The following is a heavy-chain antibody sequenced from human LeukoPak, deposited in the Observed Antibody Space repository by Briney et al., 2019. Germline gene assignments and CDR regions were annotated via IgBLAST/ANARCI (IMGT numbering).Heavy chain of an antibody. CDR2: IYYSGST. V-gene: IGHV4-59*08. CDR1: GGSISSYY. CDR3: ARFRDRGYSAHTGPFDI. J-gene: IGHJ3*02. Sequence: PSETLSLTCTVSGGSISSYYWSWIRQPPGKGLEWIGYIYYSGSTNYNPSLKSRVTISVDTSKNQFSLKLSSVTAADTAVYYCARFRDRGYSAHTGPFDIWGQGTMVTVSS. D-gene: IGHD5-12*01.